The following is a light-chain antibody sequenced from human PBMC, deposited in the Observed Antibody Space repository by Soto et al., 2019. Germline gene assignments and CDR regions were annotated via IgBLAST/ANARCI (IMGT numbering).Light chain of an antibody. V-gene: IGKV1-5*01. J-gene: IGKJ4*01. CDR2: DVS. CDR1: QNIERW. Sequence: DIQMTQSPSTLSASLGDRVTITCRASQNIERWLTWYQQKPGKAPKLLLYDVSSLESGVPSRFSGSGSATEFILTISSLQPEDFATYYCQQSRSIPLTFGGGTKVDIK. CDR3: QQSRSIPLT.